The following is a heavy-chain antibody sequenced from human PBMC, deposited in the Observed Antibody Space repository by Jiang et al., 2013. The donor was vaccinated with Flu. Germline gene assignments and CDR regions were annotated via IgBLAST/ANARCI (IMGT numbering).Heavy chain of an antibody. D-gene: IGHD3-22*01. J-gene: IGHJ3*02. CDR2: IYYSGST. CDR1: GGSISSGDYY. Sequence: GPGLVKPSQTLSLTCTVSGGSISSGDYYWSWIRQPPGKGLEWIGYIYYSGSTYYNPSLKSRVTISVDTSKNQFSLKLSSVTAADTAVYYCARDLREYYYDSSGPRDAFDIWGQGTMVTVSS. V-gene: IGHV4-30-4*01. CDR3: ARDLREYYYDSSGPRDAFDI.